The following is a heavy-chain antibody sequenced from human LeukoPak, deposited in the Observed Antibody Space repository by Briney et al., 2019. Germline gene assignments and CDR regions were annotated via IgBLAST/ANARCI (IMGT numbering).Heavy chain of an antibody. J-gene: IGHJ3*02. CDR3: AKNLMVRGPSDAFDI. CDR2: ISGSGGST. V-gene: IGHV3-23*01. D-gene: IGHD3-10*01. CDR1: GFTFDDYA. Sequence: PGGSLRLSCAASGFTFDDYAMHWVRQAPGKGLEWVSAISGSGGSTYYADSVKGRFTISRDNSKNTLYLQMNSLRAEDTAVYYCAKNLMVRGPSDAFDIWGQGTMVTVSS.